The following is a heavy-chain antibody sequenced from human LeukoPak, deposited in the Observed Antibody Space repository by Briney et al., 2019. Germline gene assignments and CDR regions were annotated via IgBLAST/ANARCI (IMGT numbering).Heavy chain of an antibody. CDR1: GGSFSGYY. V-gene: IGHV4-34*01. J-gene: IGHJ6*02. CDR3: ARGLDLSYGAYYYGMDV. CDR2: IKHSGST. Sequence: SETLSLTCAVYGGSFSGYYWSWIRQPPGKGLEWIGEIKHSGSTNYNPSLKSRVTISVDTSKNQFSLKLSSVTAADTAVYYCARGLDLSYGAYYYGMDVWGQGTTVTVSS. D-gene: IGHD4/OR15-4a*01.